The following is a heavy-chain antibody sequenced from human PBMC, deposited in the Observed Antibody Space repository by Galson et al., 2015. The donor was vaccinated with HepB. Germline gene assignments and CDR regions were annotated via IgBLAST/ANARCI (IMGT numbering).Heavy chain of an antibody. CDR1: GYSISSGYY. V-gene: IGHV4-38-2*02. J-gene: IGHJ5*02. CDR3: AREGMVRGVISQYNWFDP. CDR2: IYHSGST. D-gene: IGHD3-10*01. Sequence: ETLSLTCTVSGYSISSGYYWGWIRQPPGKGLEWIGSIYHSGSTYYNPSLKSRVTISVDTSKNQFSLKLSSVTAADTAVYYCAREGMVRGVISQYNWFDPWGQGTLVTVSS.